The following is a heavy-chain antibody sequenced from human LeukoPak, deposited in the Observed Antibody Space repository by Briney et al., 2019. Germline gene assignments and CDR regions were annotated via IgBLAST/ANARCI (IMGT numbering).Heavy chain of an antibody. Sequence: SETLSLTCAVYGGSFSGYYWSRIRQPPGKGLEWIGEINHSGSTNYNPSLKSRVTISVDTSKNQFSLKLSSVTAADTAVYYCARAITIFGVVKNYYYGMDVWGQGTTVTVSS. J-gene: IGHJ6*02. CDR2: INHSGST. V-gene: IGHV4-34*01. CDR1: GGSFSGYY. D-gene: IGHD3-3*01. CDR3: ARAITIFGVVKNYYYGMDV.